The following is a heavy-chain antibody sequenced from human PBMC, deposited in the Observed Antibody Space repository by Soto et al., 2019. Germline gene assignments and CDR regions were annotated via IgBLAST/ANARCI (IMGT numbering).Heavy chain of an antibody. V-gene: IGHV3-23*01. J-gene: IGHJ6*01. CDR1: GFTFSSYA. CDR2: ISGSGGST. CDR3: AKSLGDYYESSGLHYYYYGMDV. D-gene: IGHD3-22*01. Sequence: PGGSLRLSCAASGFTFSSYAMSWVRQAPGKGLEWVSAISGSGGSTYYADSVKGRFTISRDNSKNTLYLQMNSLRAEDTAVYYCAKSLGDYYESSGLHYYYYGMDVSGQATTVTVSS.